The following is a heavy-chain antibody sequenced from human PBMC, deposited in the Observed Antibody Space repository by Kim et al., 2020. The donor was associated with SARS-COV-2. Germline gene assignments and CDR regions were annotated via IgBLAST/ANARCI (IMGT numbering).Heavy chain of an antibody. Sequence: SETLSLTCTVYGGSISSYYWSWIRQPPGKGLEWIGYISYSGSTKYNPSLKSRFTISVDTSKKQFSLKLSSATAADTAVDYCARDGYYYNSGYYRTGSFDYWGQGTLVTVSS. CDR1: GGSISSYY. CDR2: ISYSGST. CDR3: ARDGYYYNSGYYRTGSFDY. D-gene: IGHD3-22*01. J-gene: IGHJ4*02. V-gene: IGHV4-59*01.